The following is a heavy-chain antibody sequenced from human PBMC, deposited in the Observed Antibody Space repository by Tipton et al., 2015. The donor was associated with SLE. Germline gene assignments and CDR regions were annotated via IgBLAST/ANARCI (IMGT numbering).Heavy chain of an antibody. CDR2: INTDGSIT. CDR1: GFTLSNYW. Sequence: GSLRLSCTASGFTLSNYWIHWVRQVPGKGLLWVSRINTDGSITSYADSVKGRFAISRDNAKNTLYLQMNSLGAEDTAVYYCGRVLSSGSLGIDYWGQGTLVTVSS. D-gene: IGHD6-25*01. V-gene: IGHV3-74*01. CDR3: GRVLSSGSLGIDY. J-gene: IGHJ4*02.